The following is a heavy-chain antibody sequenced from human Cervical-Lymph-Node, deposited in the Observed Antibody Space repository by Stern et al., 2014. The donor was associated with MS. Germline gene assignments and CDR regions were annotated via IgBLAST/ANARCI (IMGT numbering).Heavy chain of an antibody. CDR3: AREQWREGFAS. CDR2: INLKSGGT. V-gene: IGHV1-2*02. CDR1: GFTFTGYY. Sequence: QMQLVQSGPEVKTPGAPVNVSCATSGFTFTGYYLHWVRQAPGQGLEWMGWINLKSGGTNYAQKFHDRVTITRDTSTRTASLYLAGLNSDDTAIYYCAREQWREGFASWGQGTLVTVSS. J-gene: IGHJ4*02. D-gene: IGHD6-19*01.